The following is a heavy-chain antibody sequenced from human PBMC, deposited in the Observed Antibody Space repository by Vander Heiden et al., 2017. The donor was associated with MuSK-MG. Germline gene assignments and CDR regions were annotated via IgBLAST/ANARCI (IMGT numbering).Heavy chain of an antibody. CDR1: GYPLTGYY. CDR3: ARGKALSWYDRDV. D-gene: IGHD1-1*01. CDR2: INPNSGGT. Sequence: QVQLVQSGAEVKKPGASVKVSCKASGYPLTGYYMQWVRQAPGQVLEWMGRINPNSGGTNYAQKFEGRVTMTRDTSISTAYMALSRLRTDDTAVYDCARGKALSWYDRDVWGKGTTVNVAS. V-gene: IGHV1-2*06. J-gene: IGHJ6*03.